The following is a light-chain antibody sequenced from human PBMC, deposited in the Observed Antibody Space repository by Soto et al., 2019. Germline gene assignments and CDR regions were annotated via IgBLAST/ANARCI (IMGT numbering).Light chain of an antibody. Sequence: EIVLTQSPGTLSLSPGERATLSCRASQSVSSNYLAWYQQKPGQAPRLLIYGASTRATGIPARFSGSGSGTEFTLTISSLQSEDFAVYYCQQYNYWWTFGQGTRVEIK. CDR1: QSVSSN. CDR3: QQYNYWWT. V-gene: IGKV3-15*01. CDR2: GAS. J-gene: IGKJ1*01.